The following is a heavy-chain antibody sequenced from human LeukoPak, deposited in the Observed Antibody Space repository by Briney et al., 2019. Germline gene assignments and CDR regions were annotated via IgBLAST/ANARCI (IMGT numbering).Heavy chain of an antibody. CDR1: SGSISIYY. J-gene: IGHJ4*02. V-gene: IGHV4-59*01. CDR3: ARGRRELKYAPDY. CDR2: IYFSGST. Sequence: PSETLSLTCTVSSGSISIYYWSWIRQSPGKGLEWIGYIYFSGSTTYNPSLKSRVTISVDTSKNQFSLKLSSVTAADTAVYYCARGRRELKYAPDYWGQGTLVTVSS. D-gene: IGHD2-2*01.